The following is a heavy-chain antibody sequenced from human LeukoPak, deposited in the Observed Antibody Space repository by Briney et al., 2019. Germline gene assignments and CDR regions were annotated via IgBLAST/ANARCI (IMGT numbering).Heavy chain of an antibody. J-gene: IGHJ5*02. CDR1: GGSISSYY. CDR3: ARGFRGYRYGPDWFPP. CDR2: IYYSGST. Sequence: PSETLSLTCAVSGGSISSYYRSCIRLPPGKGLEWTGYIYYSGSTNYNPSLNSRVTISLDTSKNQFSLKLSSVTAADTAVYYCARGFRGYRYGPDWFPPGAQGTLVTVSS. V-gene: IGHV4-59*01. D-gene: IGHD5-18*01.